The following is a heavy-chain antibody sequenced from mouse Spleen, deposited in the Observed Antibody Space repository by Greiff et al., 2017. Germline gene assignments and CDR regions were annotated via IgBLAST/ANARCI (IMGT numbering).Heavy chain of an antibody. J-gene: IGHJ1*03. V-gene: IGHV1-39*01. CDR1: GYSFTDYY. D-gene: IGHD4-1*01. CDR3: ARGLGRGYWYFDV. CDR2: INPKYGTT. Sequence: VQLKQSGPELVKPGASVKISCKASGYSFTDYYMDWVKQSNGKSLEWIGVINPKYGTTSYNQKFKGKATLTVDQSSSTAYMQLNSLTSEDSAVYYCARGLGRGYWYFDVWGTGTTVTVSS.